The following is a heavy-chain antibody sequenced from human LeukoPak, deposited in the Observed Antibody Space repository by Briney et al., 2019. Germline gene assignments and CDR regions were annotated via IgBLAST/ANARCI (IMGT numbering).Heavy chain of an antibody. CDR2: ISAYNGNT. Sequence: ASVKVSCKASGYPFINYGFHWVRQAPGQGLEWMGWISAYNGNTNYARNFQDRVTLTTDKPTSTTYMELRSLRPGDTAVYYCARGGGFLRVLTWFDPWGQGSLVTVSS. J-gene: IGHJ5*02. CDR1: GYPFINYG. D-gene: IGHD4/OR15-4a*01. V-gene: IGHV1-18*01. CDR3: ARGGGFLRVLTWFDP.